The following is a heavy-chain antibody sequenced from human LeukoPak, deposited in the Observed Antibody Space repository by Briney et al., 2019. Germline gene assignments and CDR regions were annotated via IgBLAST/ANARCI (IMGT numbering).Heavy chain of an antibody. D-gene: IGHD5-12*01. CDR3: ARGGGYSGYDYFDV. J-gene: IGHJ4*02. Sequence: SGKVSCKGSGFTFSTPSFTRGGQAPGQGVEGMGGIIPVFGTPNYARKFQGRVTITADESSSTAYLELSSLTSEDTAVFYCARGGGYSGYDYFDVWGQGTLITVSS. CDR2: IIPVFGTP. V-gene: IGHV1-69*01. CDR1: GFTFSTPS.